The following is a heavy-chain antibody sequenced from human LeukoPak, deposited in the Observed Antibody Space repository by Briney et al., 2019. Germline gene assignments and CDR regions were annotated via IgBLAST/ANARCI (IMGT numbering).Heavy chain of an antibody. V-gene: IGHV3-23*01. J-gene: IGHJ4*02. D-gene: IGHD3-9*01. CDR2: ISGSGGST. Sequence: GGSLRLSCAASGFTFSSYAMSWVRQAPGKGLEWVSAISGSGGSTHYADSVKGRFTISRDNSKNTLYLQMNSLRAEDTAVYYCAKSKYFDWLFDYWGQGTLVTVSS. CDR3: AKSKYFDWLFDY. CDR1: GFTFSSYA.